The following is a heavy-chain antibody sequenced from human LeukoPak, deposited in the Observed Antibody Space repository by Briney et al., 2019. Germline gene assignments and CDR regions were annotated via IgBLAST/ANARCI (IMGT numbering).Heavy chain of an antibody. CDR3: ARVGTYGGYEGYFDY. Sequence: GGSLRLSCAASGFTFSSYWMSWVRQAPGKGLEWVANIKQDGSEKYYVDSVKGRFTISRDNAKNSLYLQMNSLRAEDTAVYYCARVGTYGGYEGYFDYWGQGTLVTVSS. D-gene: IGHD5-12*01. J-gene: IGHJ4*02. V-gene: IGHV3-7*01. CDR2: IKQDGSEK. CDR1: GFTFSSYW.